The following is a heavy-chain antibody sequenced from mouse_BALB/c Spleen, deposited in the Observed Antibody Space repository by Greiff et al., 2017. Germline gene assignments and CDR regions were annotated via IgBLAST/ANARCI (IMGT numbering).Heavy chain of an antibody. Sequence: EVQLQQSGAELVRSGASVKLSCTASGFNIKDYYMHWVKQRPEQGLEWIGWIDPENGDTEYAPKFQGKATMTADTSSNTAYLQLSSLTSEDTAVYYCNANKGYATDYWGQGTSVTVSS. V-gene: IGHV14-4*02. CDR1: GFNIKDYY. CDR2: IDPENGDT. CDR3: NANKGYATDY. J-gene: IGHJ4*01.